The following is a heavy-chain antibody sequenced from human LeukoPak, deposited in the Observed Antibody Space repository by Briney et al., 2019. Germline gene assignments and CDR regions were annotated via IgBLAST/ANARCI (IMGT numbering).Heavy chain of an antibody. CDR2: IYYSGST. CDR3: ARLRRIAAAGTVAPPLKYYYYYMDV. V-gene: IGHV4-39*07. CDR1: GGSISSSSYY. D-gene: IGHD6-13*01. J-gene: IGHJ6*03. Sequence: SETLSLTCTVPGGSISSSSYYWGWIRQPPGKGLEWIGSIYYSGSTNYNPSLKSRVTISVDTSKNQFSLKLSSVTAADAAVYYCARLRRIAAAGTVAPPLKYYYYYMDVWGKGTTVTISS.